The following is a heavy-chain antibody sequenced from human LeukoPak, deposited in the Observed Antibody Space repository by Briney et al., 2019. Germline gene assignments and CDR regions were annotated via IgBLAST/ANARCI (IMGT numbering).Heavy chain of an antibody. V-gene: IGHV1-2*02. Sequence: ASVKVSCKASGYTFTGYYMRWVRQAPGQGLEWMGWINPNSGGTNYAQKFQGRVTMTRDTSISTAYMELSRLRSDDTAVYYCARGWEYYYYGMDVWGQGTTVTVSS. D-gene: IGHD1-26*01. CDR3: ARGWEYYYYGMDV. CDR2: INPNSGGT. CDR1: GYTFTGYY. J-gene: IGHJ6*02.